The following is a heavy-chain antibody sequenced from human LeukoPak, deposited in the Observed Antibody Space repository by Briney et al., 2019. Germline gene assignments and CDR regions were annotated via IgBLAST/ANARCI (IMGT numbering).Heavy chain of an antibody. J-gene: IGHJ4*02. Sequence: GSLRLSCAASGFSFSNYNMNWVRQAPGKGLEWVSAISGGGGSTYYADSMKGRFTISRDNSKNTLYLQMNSLRAEDTAVYYCAKYMIRGVIINYWGQGTLVTVSS. V-gene: IGHV3-23*01. D-gene: IGHD3-10*01. CDR2: ISGGGGST. CDR3: AKYMIRGVIINY. CDR1: GFSFSNYN.